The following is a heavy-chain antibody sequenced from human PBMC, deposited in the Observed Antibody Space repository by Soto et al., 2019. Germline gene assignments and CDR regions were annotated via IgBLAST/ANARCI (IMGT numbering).Heavy chain of an antibody. V-gene: IGHV1-69*01. CDR1: RDTFNTYG. D-gene: IGHD3-10*01. CDR3: AREVTEGFDI. Sequence: QVQLVQSGAEVKKPGSSVKDSCQASRDTFNTYGIGWVRQAPGQGLEWMGGIVPVFDTRNYAQKFQGRVTITADESTSTAYMELRSLRSEDTAVYYCAREVTEGFDIWGQGTMVTVSS. CDR2: IVPVFDTR. J-gene: IGHJ3*02.